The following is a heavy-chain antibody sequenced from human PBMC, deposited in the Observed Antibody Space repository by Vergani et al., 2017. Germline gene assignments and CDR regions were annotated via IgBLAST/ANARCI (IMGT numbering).Heavy chain of an antibody. CDR1: GFTFSNAW. CDR2: IKSKTDGGTT. CDR3: TTRKKRRSVAGTSVNY. Sequence: EVQLVESGGGLVKPGGSLRLSCAASGFTFSNAWMSWVRQAPGKGLEWVGRIKSKTDGGTTDYAAPVKGRFTISRDAAKNTLYLQMNSLKTEDTAVYYCTTRKKRRSVAGTSVNYWGQGTLVTVSS. V-gene: IGHV3-15*01. D-gene: IGHD6-19*01. J-gene: IGHJ4*02.